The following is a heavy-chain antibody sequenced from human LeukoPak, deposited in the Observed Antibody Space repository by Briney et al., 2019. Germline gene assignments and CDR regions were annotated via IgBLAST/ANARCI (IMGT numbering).Heavy chain of an antibody. CDR2: ITSSSSYI. J-gene: IGHJ3*02. V-gene: IGHV3-21*01. D-gene: IGHD6-25*01. CDR1: GFTLSSYS. Sequence: GGSLRLSCAASGFTLSSYSMNWVRQAPGKGLEWVSCITSSSSYIYYADSVKGRFTISRDNAKNSLYLQMNSLRVEDTAVYYCARRTYYTDNSGRDAFDIWGQGTMVTVSS. CDR3: ARRTYYTDNSGRDAFDI.